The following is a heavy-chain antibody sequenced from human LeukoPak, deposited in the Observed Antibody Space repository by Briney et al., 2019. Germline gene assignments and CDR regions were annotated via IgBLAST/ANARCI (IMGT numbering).Heavy chain of an antibody. CDR3: AKDGRITIFGVVQYYFDY. CDR2: ISDSGGST. D-gene: IGHD3-3*01. J-gene: IGHJ4*02. V-gene: IGHV3-23*01. CDR1: GLTFSSYA. Sequence: GGSLRLSCAASGLTFSSYAMSWVRQAPGKGLEWVSGISDSGGSTYYADSVKGRFTISRDNSKNTLYLQMNSLRAEDTAVYYCAKDGRITIFGVVQYYFDYWGQGTLVTVSS.